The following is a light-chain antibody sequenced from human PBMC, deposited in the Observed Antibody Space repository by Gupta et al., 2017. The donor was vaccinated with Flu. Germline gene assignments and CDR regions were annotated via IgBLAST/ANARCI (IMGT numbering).Light chain of an antibody. CDR2: DVT. V-gene: IGLV2-14*03. J-gene: IGLJ2*01. Sequence: QSALTQPASVPGPPGQSITISCTGISSDVGGYDDVSWYQQHPGKAPKLLIYDVTNRPSGVSNRFSGSKSGNTASLAITGLQAEDEADYYCGACETSTIGVAFGRGTKLTVL. CDR1: SSDVGGYDD. CDR3: GACETSTIGVA.